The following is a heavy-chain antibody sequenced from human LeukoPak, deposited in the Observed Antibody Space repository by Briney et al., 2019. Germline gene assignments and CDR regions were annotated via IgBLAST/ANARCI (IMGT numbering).Heavy chain of an antibody. Sequence: GGSLRLSCAASGFTFSHHGMHWVRQAPGKGLEWLAVIWYDGSERYYADSVKGRFTISRDNSNNTLYLLMSSVRAEDTAVYYCARDNSAGYGFHRGQGTLVTVSS. CDR1: GFTFSHHG. CDR2: IWYDGSER. D-gene: IGHD6-13*01. J-gene: IGHJ4*02. CDR3: ARDNSAGYGFH. V-gene: IGHV3-33*01.